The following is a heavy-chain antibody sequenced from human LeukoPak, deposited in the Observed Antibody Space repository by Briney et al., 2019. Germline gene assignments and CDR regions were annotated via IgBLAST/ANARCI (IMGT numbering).Heavy chain of an antibody. Sequence: PGGSLRLSCAASGFTFSSYWMSWVRQAPGKGLEWVANIKQDGSEKYYVDSVKGRFTISRDNAKNSLYLQMNSLRAEDTAVYYCAREKDDYYDSSGYKHNYFDYWGQGTLVTVSS. CDR3: AREKDDYYDSSGYKHNYFDY. CDR2: IKQDGSEK. D-gene: IGHD3-22*01. J-gene: IGHJ4*02. CDR1: GFTFSSYW. V-gene: IGHV3-7*01.